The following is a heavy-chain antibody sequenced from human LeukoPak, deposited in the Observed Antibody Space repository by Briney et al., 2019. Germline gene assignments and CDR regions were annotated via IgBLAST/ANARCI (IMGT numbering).Heavy chain of an antibody. CDR3: ARQGSSWYHWFDP. J-gene: IGHJ5*02. V-gene: IGHV4-39*01. CDR1: GGSISSSSYY. CDR2: IYYSGST. D-gene: IGHD6-13*01. Sequence: PSETLSLTCTVSGGSISSSSYYWGWIRQPPGKGLEWIGSIYYSGSTYYNPSLKIRVTISVDTSKNQFSLKLSSVIAADTAVYYCARQGSSWYHWFDPWGQGTLVTVSS.